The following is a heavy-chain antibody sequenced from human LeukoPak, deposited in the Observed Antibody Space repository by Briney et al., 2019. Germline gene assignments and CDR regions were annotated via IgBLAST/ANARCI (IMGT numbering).Heavy chain of an antibody. V-gene: IGHV4-31*11. D-gene: IGHD3-22*01. Sequence: TLSLTCAVYGGSFSGYYWSWIRQHPGKGLEWIGYIYYSGSTYYNPSLKSRVTISVDMSKNQFSLKLSSVTAADTAVYYCARGRPKSYYYDSSGSDFDYWGQGTLLTVSS. J-gene: IGHJ4*02. CDR3: ARGRPKSYYYDSSGSDFDY. CDR1: GGSFSGYY. CDR2: IYYSGST.